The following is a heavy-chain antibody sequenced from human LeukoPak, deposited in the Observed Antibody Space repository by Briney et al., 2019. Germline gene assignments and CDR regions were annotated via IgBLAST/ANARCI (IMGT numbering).Heavy chain of an antibody. D-gene: IGHD1-26*01. CDR1: GFTFSSYD. V-gene: IGHV3-13*01. CDR2: IGVAGDT. J-gene: IGHJ5*02. CDR3: ARAQVGAPTDL. Sequence: GGSLRLSCAASGFTFSSYDFHWVRQVTGKRPEWVSAIGVAGDTYYLGSVKDRFTISRENAKDTLYLHMNSLRPEDTAVYYCARAQVGAPTDLWGQGTLVTVSS.